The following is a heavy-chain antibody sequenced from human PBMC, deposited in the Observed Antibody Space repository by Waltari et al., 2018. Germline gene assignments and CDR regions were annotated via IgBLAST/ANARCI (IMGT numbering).Heavy chain of an antibody. CDR2: ISYDGSNK. CDR3: AKDLEGITIFGAGLDY. J-gene: IGHJ4*02. V-gene: IGHV3-30*18. D-gene: IGHD3-3*01. Sequence: QVQLVESGGGVVQPGRSLRLSCAASGFTFSSYGMHWVRQAPGKGLGWVAVISYDGSNKYYADSGKGRFTISRDNSKNTLYLQMNSLRAEDTAVYYCAKDLEGITIFGAGLDYWGQGTLVTVSS. CDR1: GFTFSSYG.